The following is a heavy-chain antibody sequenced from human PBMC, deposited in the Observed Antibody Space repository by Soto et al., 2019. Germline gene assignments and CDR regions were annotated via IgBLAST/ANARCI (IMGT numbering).Heavy chain of an antibody. Sequence: QVQLVQSGAEVKKPGASVKVSCKASGYTFTGYYMHWVRQDPGQGLEWMGWINPNSGGTNYAQKFQGWVTMTRDTSISTAYMELSRLRSDDTAVYYCARAEKGYSGYAFDIWGQGTMVTVSS. CDR2: INPNSGGT. V-gene: IGHV1-2*04. CDR3: ARAEKGYSGYAFDI. D-gene: IGHD5-12*01. CDR1: GYTFTGYY. J-gene: IGHJ3*02.